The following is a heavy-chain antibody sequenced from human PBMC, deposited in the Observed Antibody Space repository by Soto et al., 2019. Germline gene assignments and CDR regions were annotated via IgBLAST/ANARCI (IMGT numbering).Heavy chain of an antibody. V-gene: IGHV1-69*13. D-gene: IGHD3-9*01. CDR3: ARGIYDMRRYYYYYGMDV. CDR2: IIPIFGTA. CDR1: GGTFSSYA. Sequence: SVKVSCKASGGTFSSYAISWVRQAPGQGLEWMGGIIPIFGTANYAQKFQGRVTITADESTSTAYMELSSLRSEDTAVYYCARGIYDMRRYYYYYGMDVWGQGTTVTVSS. J-gene: IGHJ6*02.